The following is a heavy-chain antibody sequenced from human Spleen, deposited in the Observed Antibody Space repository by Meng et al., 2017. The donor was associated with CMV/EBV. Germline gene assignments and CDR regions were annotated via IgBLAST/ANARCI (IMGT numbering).Heavy chain of an antibody. Sequence: GESLKISCVASGFTFSSYAMSWVRQAPGKGLEGVSTISSSGGNTDYADSVKGRFTISRDNSKNTLYLRMDSLRAEDTAVYYCAKGRLAARPGYFDYWGQGTLVTVSS. V-gene: IGHV3-23*01. J-gene: IGHJ4*02. CDR1: GFTFSSYA. CDR2: ISSSGGNT. D-gene: IGHD6-6*01. CDR3: AKGRLAARPGYFDY.